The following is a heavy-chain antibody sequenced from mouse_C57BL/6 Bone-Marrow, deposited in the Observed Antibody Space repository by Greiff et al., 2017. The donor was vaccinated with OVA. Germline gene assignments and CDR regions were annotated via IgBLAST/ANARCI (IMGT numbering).Heavy chain of an antibody. CDR2: INPSSGYT. Sequence: VQLQQSGADLAKPGASVKLSCKASGYTFTSYWMHWVKQRPGQGLEWIGYINPSSGYTKYNQKFKDKATLTADKYSCTTYMQLSSLTYEDSAVYYCEREEGLRWYFDVWGTGTTVTVSS. V-gene: IGHV1-7*01. J-gene: IGHJ1*03. CDR1: GYTFTSYW. D-gene: IGHD2-4*01. CDR3: EREEGLRWYFDV.